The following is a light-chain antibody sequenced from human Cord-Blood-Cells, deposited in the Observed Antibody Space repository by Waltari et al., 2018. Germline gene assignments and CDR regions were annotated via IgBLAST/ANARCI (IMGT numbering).Light chain of an antibody. CDR1: SRDGGGYNY. V-gene: IGLV2-14*03. J-gene: IGLJ3*02. CDR2: DVS. Sequence: QSALPQPASGSGSPGQSNNISCTRTSRDGGGYNYVSWYHQHPAKAPNPMICDVSNRPLGVSNRFSGSKSGHTASLAISWLQAEHEADYYCSSYTSSSTWVFGGGTKLTVL. CDR3: SSYTSSSTWV.